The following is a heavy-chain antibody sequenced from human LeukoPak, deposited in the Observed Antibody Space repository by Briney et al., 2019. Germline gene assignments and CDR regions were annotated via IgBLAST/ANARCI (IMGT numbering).Heavy chain of an antibody. V-gene: IGHV4-34*01. CDR1: GGSCSGYY. CDR2: INHSGST. J-gene: IGHJ4*02. Sequence: PSETLSLTCAVYGGSCSGYYWSWIRQPPGKGLEWIGEINHSGSTNYNPSLKSRVTISVDTSKNQFSLKLSSVTAADTAVYYCARGRRAGLYGDYSYYFDYWGQGTLVTVSS. CDR3: ARGRRAGLYGDYSYYFDY. D-gene: IGHD4-17*01.